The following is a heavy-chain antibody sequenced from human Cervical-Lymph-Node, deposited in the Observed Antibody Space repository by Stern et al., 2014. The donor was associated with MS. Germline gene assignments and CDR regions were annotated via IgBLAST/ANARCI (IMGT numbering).Heavy chain of an antibody. D-gene: IGHD3-22*01. CDR1: GDNFINHA. J-gene: IGHJ3*02. CDR2: IIPIYGAA. V-gene: IGHV1-69*01. CDR3: ARSFRRYYDSNGYPDALDM. Sequence: QMQLVQSGAEVKKPGSSVKVSCKTSGDNFINHAFTWVRQAPGQGLEWMGGIIPIYGAANYAQKLPGRVTNTEDASTNTVYMELSSLKSEDTAMFYCARSFRRYYDSNGYPDALDMWGQGTMVTVSS.